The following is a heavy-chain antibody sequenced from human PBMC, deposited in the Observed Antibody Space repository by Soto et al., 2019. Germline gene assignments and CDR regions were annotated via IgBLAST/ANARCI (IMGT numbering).Heavy chain of an antibody. CDR3: ARNGRFGSYSVPY. Sequence: PGGSLRLSCAASGFTFSDYYMSWIRQAPGKGLEWVSYISSSSSYTNYADSVKGRFTISRDNAKNSLYLQMNSLRAEDTAVYYCARNGRFGSYSVPYWGQGTLVTVSS. J-gene: IGHJ4*02. D-gene: IGHD1-26*01. CDR2: ISSSSSYT. V-gene: IGHV3-11*03. CDR1: GFTFSDYY.